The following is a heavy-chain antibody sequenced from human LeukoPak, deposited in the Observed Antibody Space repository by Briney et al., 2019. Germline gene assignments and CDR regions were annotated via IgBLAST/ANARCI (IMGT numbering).Heavy chain of an antibody. CDR2: IKQDGSEK. CDR3: ARDSIGSSESGKYFWSGYFDYYYYGMDV. V-gene: IGHV3-7*05. D-gene: IGHD3-3*01. CDR1: GFTFSSYW. Sequence: PGGSLRLSCAASGFTFSSYWMSWVRQAPGKGLEWVANIKQDGSEKYYVDSVKGRFTISRDNAKNSLYLQMNRLRAEDTAVYYCARDSIGSSESGKYFWSGYFDYYYYGMDVWGQGTTVTVSS. J-gene: IGHJ6*02.